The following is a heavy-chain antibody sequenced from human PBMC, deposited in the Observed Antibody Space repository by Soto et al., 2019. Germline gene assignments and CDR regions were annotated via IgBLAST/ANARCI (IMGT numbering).Heavy chain of an antibody. CDR1: GFTFSSYA. V-gene: IGHV3-23*01. CDR2: ISGSGGST. Sequence: GGSLRLSCAASGFTFSSYAMSWVCQAPGKGLEWVSAISGSGGSTYYADSVKGRFTISRDNSKNTLYLQMNSLRAEDTAVYYCAKGVLRYFDWLPPGAFDIWGQGTMVTVSS. CDR3: AKGVLRYFDWLPPGAFDI. J-gene: IGHJ3*02. D-gene: IGHD3-9*01.